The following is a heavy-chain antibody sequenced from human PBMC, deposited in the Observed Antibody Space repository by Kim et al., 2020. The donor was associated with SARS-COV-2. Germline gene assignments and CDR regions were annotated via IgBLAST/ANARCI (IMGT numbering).Heavy chain of an antibody. CDR1: GYTFTSYY. CDR2: INPSGGST. D-gene: IGHD2-2*01. V-gene: IGHV1-46*01. J-gene: IGHJ6*02. Sequence: ASVKVSCKASGYTFTSYYMHWVRQAPGQGLEWMGIINPSGGSTSYAQKFQGRVTMTRDTSTSTVYMELSSLRSEDTAGYYCAKDIVVVPAAMLGSNYYYYGMDVWGQGTTVTVSS. CDR3: AKDIVVVPAAMLGSNYYYYGMDV.